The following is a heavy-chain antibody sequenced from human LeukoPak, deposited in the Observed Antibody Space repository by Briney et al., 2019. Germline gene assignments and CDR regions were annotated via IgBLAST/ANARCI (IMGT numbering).Heavy chain of an antibody. V-gene: IGHV1-2*02. CDR1: GYIFTCYY. J-gene: IGHJ6*03. Sequence: ASAKVSCKASGYIFTCYYIHWVRQAPGQGLEWMGWINPNSGDTKYAQKFQGRVTMTRDTSNNTVYMDLTRLIFDDTAMYYCARDGVFRFEVGDVYYYYMDVWGKGTTVIISS. CDR2: INPNSGDT. D-gene: IGHD2-21*02. CDR3: ARDGVFRFEVGDVYYYYMDV.